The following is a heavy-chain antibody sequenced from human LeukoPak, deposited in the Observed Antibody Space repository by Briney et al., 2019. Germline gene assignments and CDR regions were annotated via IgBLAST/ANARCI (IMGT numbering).Heavy chain of an antibody. V-gene: IGHV4-34*01. Sequence: PSETLSLTCAVYSGSFSDYNWNRIRQPPGKGLEWIGEINHTGSTNYNPSLKSRVTISVDTSKNQLSLKLSSVTAADTAVYYCARDGGYSRKYFDYWGQGTLVTVSS. J-gene: IGHJ4*02. CDR2: INHTGST. CDR3: ARDGGYSRKYFDY. D-gene: IGHD6-13*01. CDR1: SGSFSDYN.